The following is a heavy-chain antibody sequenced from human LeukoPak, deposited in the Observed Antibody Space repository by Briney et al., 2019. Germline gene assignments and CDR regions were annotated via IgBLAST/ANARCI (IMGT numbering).Heavy chain of an antibody. CDR3: ARAPPIRPYFDY. CDR2: IYYSGST. CDR1: GGSISSYY. Sequence: SETLSLTCTVSGGSISSYYWSWIRQPPGKGLEWIGYIYYSGSTNYNPSLKSRVTISVDTSKNQFSLKLSSVTAADTAVYYCARAPPIRPYFDYWGQGTLVTVSS. V-gene: IGHV4-59*01. D-gene: IGHD2-2*02. J-gene: IGHJ4*02.